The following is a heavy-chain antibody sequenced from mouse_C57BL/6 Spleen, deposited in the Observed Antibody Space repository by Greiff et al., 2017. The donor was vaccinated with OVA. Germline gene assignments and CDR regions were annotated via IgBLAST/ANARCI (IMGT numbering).Heavy chain of an antibody. CDR2: IDPEDGDT. CDR1: GFNIKDYY. V-gene: IGHV14-1*01. D-gene: IGHD1-1*01. CDR3: TTGVTTVDWYFDV. J-gene: IGHJ1*03. Sequence: EVKLVESGAELVRPGASVKLSCTASGFNIKDYYMHWVKQRPEQGLEWVGRIDPEDGDTEYAPKFQGKATMTADTSSNTAYLQLSSLTSEDTAVYYCTTGVTTVDWYFDVWGTGTTVTVSS.